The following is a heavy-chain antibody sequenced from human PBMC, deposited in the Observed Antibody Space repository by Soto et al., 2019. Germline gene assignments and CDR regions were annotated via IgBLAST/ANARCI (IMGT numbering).Heavy chain of an antibody. D-gene: IGHD5-18*01. CDR1: TDSFNDYY. V-gene: IGHV4-59*13. J-gene: IGHJ3*02. CDR3: ARDVGIHDAFDI. Sequence: QVRLHESGPGLVKPSETLSLTCTVSTDSFNDYYWSWIRQPPGKGLEWIGSIYHTGKTNDNPSLESRVSISVDTSKIQFSLSLSSVTAADTAVYYCARDVGIHDAFDIWGQGTLVTVSS. CDR2: IYHTGKT.